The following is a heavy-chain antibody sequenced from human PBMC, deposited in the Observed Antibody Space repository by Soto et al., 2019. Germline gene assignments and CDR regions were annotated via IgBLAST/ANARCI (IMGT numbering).Heavy chain of an antibody. CDR3: ARESVGEGPPDY. CDR1: GASINGYY. J-gene: IGHJ4*02. D-gene: IGHD3-16*01. CDR2: IDPGGST. V-gene: IGHV4-4*07. Sequence: PWETLSLTCTVSGASINGYYWSWIRQPAGKGLEWIGRIDPGGSTNYNPSLKSRVTMSADTSKNQFSLKLTSVTAVDTAVYYCARESVGEGPPDYWGQGTPVTVSS.